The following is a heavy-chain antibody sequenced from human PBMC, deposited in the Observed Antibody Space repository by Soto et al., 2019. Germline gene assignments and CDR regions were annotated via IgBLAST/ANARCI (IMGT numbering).Heavy chain of an antibody. CDR1: GGSFSGYY. CDR3: ATRQGGSYNWFDP. J-gene: IGHJ5*02. Sequence: PSETLSLTCAVYGGSFSGYYWSWLRQPPGKGLEWIGEINHSGSANYNPSLKSRVTISVDTSKNQFSLKLSSVTAADTAVYYCATRQGGSYNWFDPWGQGTLVTVPS. V-gene: IGHV4-34*01. D-gene: IGHD2-15*01. CDR2: INHSGSA.